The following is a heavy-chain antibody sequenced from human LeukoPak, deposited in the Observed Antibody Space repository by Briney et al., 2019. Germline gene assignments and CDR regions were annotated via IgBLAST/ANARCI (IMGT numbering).Heavy chain of an antibody. CDR2: ISDSGGST. D-gene: IGHD2-21*02. CDR3: ARAVTAIPIDS. Sequence: GGPLRFSCAASGFTSSTYSMNWVRLAPGKGLGWVSAISDSGGSTYYADSEKGLFTISRDNSKTTLYLQMTSLRAEDTAVYYCARAVTAIPIDSWGQRNLVTVSS. J-gene: IGHJ4*02. CDR1: GFTSSTYS. V-gene: IGHV3-23*01.